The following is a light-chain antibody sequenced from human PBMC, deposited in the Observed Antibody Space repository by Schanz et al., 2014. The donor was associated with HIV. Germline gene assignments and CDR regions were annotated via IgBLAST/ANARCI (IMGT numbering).Light chain of an antibody. J-gene: IGKJ3*01. Sequence: DIQMTQSPSTLSASVGDRITLTCRASQSISGRLAWYQQKPGEAPNLLISEASTLEFGVPPRFSGSGSGTXXTFTINSHQPEXXXTYYFQQYDNLPPFTFAPGTKVDIK. CDR3: QQYDNLPPFT. CDR1: QSISGR. V-gene: IGKV1-5*03. CDR2: EAS.